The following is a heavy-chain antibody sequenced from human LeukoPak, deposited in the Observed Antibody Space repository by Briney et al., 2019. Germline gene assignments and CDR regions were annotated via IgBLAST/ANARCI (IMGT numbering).Heavy chain of an antibody. J-gene: IGHJ4*02. V-gene: IGHV3-53*01. D-gene: IGHD2-15*01. CDR1: GLTVSSNY. CDR2: IYSGGSA. CDR3: ARAIPSDLLKGYFDY. Sequence: PGGSLRLSCAASGLTVSSNYMSWVRQAPGKGLEWVSVIYSGGSAYYAASLKGRFTISRDNSKNTLYLQMNSLRPEDTAVYYCARAIPSDLLKGYFDYWGQGTLVTVSS.